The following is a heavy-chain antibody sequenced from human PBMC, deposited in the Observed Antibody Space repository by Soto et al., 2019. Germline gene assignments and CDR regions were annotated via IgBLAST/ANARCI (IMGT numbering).Heavy chain of an antibody. CDR3: ARSSRGTMVELGNWFDP. D-gene: IGHD3-10*01. Sequence: LSDTSSVADGSICSFYWSWIRKPPGKGLEWIGYIYYSGSTNYNPSLKSRVTISVDTSKNQFSLKLSSVTAADTAVYYCARSSRGTMVELGNWFDPWGQGTLVTVSS. J-gene: IGHJ5*02. CDR2: IYYSGST. V-gene: IGHV4-59*12. CDR1: DGSICSFY.